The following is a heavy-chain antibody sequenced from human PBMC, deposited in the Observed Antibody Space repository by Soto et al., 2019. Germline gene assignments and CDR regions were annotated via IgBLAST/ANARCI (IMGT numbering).Heavy chain of an antibody. V-gene: IGHV3-7*01. D-gene: IGHD5-12*01. CDR1: GFTFSSYW. CDR3: ARDQGNIVAMYYFDY. Sequence: PGGSLRLSCAASGFTFSSYWMSWVRQAPGKGLEWVANIKQDRSEKYYVDSVKGRFTISRDNAKNSLYLQMNSLRAEDTAVYYCARDQGNIVAMYYFDYWGQGTLVTVSS. J-gene: IGHJ4*02. CDR2: IKQDRSEK.